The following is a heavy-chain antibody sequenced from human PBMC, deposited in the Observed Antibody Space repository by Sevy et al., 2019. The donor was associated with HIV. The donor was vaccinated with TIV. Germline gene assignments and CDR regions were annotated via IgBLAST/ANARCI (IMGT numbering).Heavy chain of an antibody. CDR1: GGSFTDYS. V-gene: IGHV4-34*01. J-gene: IGHJ3*01. D-gene: IGHD2-8*02. CDR2: ITHSGRT. Sequence: SETLSLTCGVYGGSFTDYSWTWIRQPPGKGLEWIGEITHSGRTNYSPSFRRRGTMSLDTSRSQFSLRLDSVTAADKAVYYCARGDFLLVHFEAIFLRAFDSWGEGTMVTVSS. CDR3: ARGDFLLVHFEAIFLRAFDS.